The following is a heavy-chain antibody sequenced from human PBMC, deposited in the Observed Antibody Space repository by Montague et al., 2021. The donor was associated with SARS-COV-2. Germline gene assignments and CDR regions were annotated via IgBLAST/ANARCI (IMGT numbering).Heavy chain of an antibody. J-gene: IGHJ3*02. D-gene: IGHD1-14*01. CDR1: GASVGSSD. CDR2: FYSVGST. CDR3: ARETMTADAFDI. V-gene: IGHV4-59*02. Sequence: SETLSLTCTVSGASVGSSDWGWIRQSPGKGLEWIGYFYSVGSTDYNPSLKSRATISRDTSKNQLSLKVRSVTAADTAVYYCARETMTADAFDIWGQGTMVTASS.